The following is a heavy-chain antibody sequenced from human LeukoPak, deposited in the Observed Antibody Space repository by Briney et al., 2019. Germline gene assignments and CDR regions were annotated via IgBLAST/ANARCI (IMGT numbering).Heavy chain of an antibody. CDR1: GVTFSRYA. V-gene: IGHV3-23*01. CDR2: ISESGTGT. Sequence: GGSLRLSCAASGVTFSRYAMSWVRQAPGKGLEWVSAISESGTGTYYADSVKGRFTISRDNSKNTLSLQMNSLRAEDTAVYYCAKDRILWFGEFSVGDAFDIWGQGTMVTVSS. J-gene: IGHJ3*02. CDR3: AKDRILWFGEFSVGDAFDI. D-gene: IGHD3-10*01.